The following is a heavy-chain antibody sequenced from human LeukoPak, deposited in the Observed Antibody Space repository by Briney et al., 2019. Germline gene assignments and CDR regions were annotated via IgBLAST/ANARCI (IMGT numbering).Heavy chain of an antibody. CDR3: ARDKRYFDYFDY. Sequence: SETLSLTCTVSSGSIRSRSYYWSWIRQPAGKGLEWIGRIYASGSTNYNPSLKSRVTMSVDTSKNQFSLKLNSVTAADTALYYCARDKRYFDYFDYWGQGTLVTVSS. CDR2: IYASGST. CDR1: SGSIRSRSYY. V-gene: IGHV4-61*02. D-gene: IGHD3-9*01. J-gene: IGHJ4*02.